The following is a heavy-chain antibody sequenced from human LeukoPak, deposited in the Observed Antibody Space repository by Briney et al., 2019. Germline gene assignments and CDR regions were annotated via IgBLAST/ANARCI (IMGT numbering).Heavy chain of an antibody. D-gene: IGHD2-2*02. J-gene: IGHJ4*02. V-gene: IGHV4-34*01. CDR3: ARAPKTPGYCCSPSCYNGIDY. CDR2: INHSGST. Sequence: SETLSLTCAVYGGSFSGYYWSWIRQPPGKGLEWIGEINHSGSTNYNPSLKSRVTISVDTSKNQFSLKLSSVTAADTAVYYCARAPKTPGYCCSPSCYNGIDYWGQGTLVTVSS. CDR1: GGSFSGYY.